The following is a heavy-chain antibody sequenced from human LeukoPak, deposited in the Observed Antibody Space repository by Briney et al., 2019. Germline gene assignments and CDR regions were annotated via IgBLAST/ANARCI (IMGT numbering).Heavy chain of an antibody. CDR3: ARHSGASPHYFDY. D-gene: IGHD1-26*01. V-gene: IGHV4-59*08. CDR1: GGSISNYY. J-gene: IGHJ4*02. Sequence: SETLSLTCTVSGGSISNYYWSWIRQPPGKGLEWIGFIYYRGTTHYNPSPKSRVTMSVATSNNQLSLRLSSVTAADTAIYYCARHSGASPHYFDYWGQGALVTVSS. CDR2: IYYRGTT.